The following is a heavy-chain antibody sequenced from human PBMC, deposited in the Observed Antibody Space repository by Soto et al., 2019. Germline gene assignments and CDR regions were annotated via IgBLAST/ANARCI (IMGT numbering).Heavy chain of an antibody. CDR3: VRGRAVAGINDEAFDL. CDR2: INPNSGDT. V-gene: IGHV1-2*02. Sequence: ASVKVSCKASGYTFTGYYMHWVRQAPGQGLEWMGWINPNSGDTIYAQKFQGRVTVTGGPSISTAYMELSRLTSDDTAVYYCVRGRAVAGINDEAFDLWGQGTMVTVSS. J-gene: IGHJ3*01. CDR1: GYTFTGYY. D-gene: IGHD6-19*01.